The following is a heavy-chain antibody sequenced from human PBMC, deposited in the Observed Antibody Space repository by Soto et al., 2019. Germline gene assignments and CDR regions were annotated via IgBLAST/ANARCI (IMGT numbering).Heavy chain of an antibody. Sequence: SETLSLTCTVSGGSISSYYWSWIRQPPGKGLEWIGYIYYSGSTNYNPSLKSRVTISVDTSKNQFSLKLSSVTAADTAVYYCAGQYCSGGSCYTMGLYYYYYYMDVWGKGTTVTVSS. J-gene: IGHJ6*03. CDR3: AGQYCSGGSCYTMGLYYYYYYMDV. CDR2: IYYSGST. V-gene: IGHV4-59*01. D-gene: IGHD2-15*01. CDR1: GGSISSYY.